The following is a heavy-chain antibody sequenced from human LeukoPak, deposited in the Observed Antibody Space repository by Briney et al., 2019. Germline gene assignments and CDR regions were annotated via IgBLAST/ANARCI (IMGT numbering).Heavy chain of an antibody. CDR3: AKVSQAFPPQLFDY. Sequence: SETLSLTCSVSGGSISSSSDYWGWVRQPPGKGLEWIGSIYHSETTYYNPSLKSRVIISVDTSKNQFSLNLNSVTAADTAVYYCAKVSQAFPPQLFDYWGQGTLVTVSS. D-gene: IGHD3-10*01. V-gene: IGHV4-39*01. J-gene: IGHJ4*02. CDR2: IYHSETT. CDR1: GGSISSSSDY.